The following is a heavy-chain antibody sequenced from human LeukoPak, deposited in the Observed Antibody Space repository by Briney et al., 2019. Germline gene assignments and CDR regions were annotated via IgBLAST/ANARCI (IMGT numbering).Heavy chain of an antibody. CDR2: ISGSGGST. D-gene: IGHD4-17*01. J-gene: IGHJ4*02. CDR3: AKGTTVTFNFDY. V-gene: IGHV3-23*01. CDR1: GFSFSSYA. Sequence: PGGSLRLSCAASGFSFSSYAMNWVRQAPGKGLEWVSAISGSGGSTYYADSVKGRFTISRDNSKNTLYLQMNSLRAEDTAVYYCAKGTTVTFNFDYWGQGTLVTVSS.